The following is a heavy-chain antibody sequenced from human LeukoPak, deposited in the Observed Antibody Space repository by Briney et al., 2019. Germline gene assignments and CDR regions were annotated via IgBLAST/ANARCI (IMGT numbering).Heavy chain of an antibody. CDR1: GFTFSSYT. D-gene: IGHD6-13*01. CDR3: AGGGAVAADAMDV. CDR2: ITSST. V-gene: IGHV3-21*01. Sequence: PGGSLRLSCAASGFTFSSYTMNWVRQAPGKGLEWVSSITSSTHSADSVKGRFTISRDNAKNSLYLKMNSLRAEDTAVYYCAGGGAVAADAMDVWGQGTTVTVSS. J-gene: IGHJ6*02.